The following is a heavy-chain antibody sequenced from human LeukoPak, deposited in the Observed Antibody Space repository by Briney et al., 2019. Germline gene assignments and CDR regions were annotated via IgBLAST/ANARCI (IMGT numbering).Heavy chain of an antibody. CDR2: ISGSGGST. CDR1: GFTFSSYA. Sequence: GGSLRLSCAASGFTFSSYAMSWVRQAPGKGPEWVSAISGSGGSTYYADSVKGRFTISRDNSKNTLYLQMNSLRAEDTAVYYCAKDMRLHLGELSLNYWGQGTLVTVSS. CDR3: AKDMRLHLGELSLNY. D-gene: IGHD3-16*02. J-gene: IGHJ4*02. V-gene: IGHV3-23*01.